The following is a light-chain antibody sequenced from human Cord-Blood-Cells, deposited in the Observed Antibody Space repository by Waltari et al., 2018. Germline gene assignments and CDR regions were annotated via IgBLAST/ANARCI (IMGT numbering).Light chain of an antibody. CDR2: GAS. J-gene: IGKJ3*01. Sequence: EIVLTQSPATLSVSPGERATLSCRASQSVSSNLAWYQQKPGQAPRPLIYGASTRATGIPARFSGSGYVTEFTLTLSSLQSEDFAVYYCQQYNNWPAFTFGPGTKVDIK. CDR3: QQYNNWPAFT. CDR1: QSVSSN. V-gene: IGKV3-15*01.